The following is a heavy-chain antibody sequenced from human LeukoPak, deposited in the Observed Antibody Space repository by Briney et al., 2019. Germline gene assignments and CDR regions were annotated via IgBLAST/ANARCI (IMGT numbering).Heavy chain of an antibody. J-gene: IGHJ3*02. CDR3: ARFPTYYHDSSGYKGAFDI. V-gene: IGHV5-51*01. CDR2: IYPGDSDT. D-gene: IGHD3-22*01. CDR1: GYSFTSYW. Sequence: GESLKISCKGSGYSFTSYWIGWVRQMPGKGLEWMGIIYPGDSDTRYSPSFQGQVTISADKSISTAYLQWSSLKASDTAMYYCARFPTYYHDSSGYKGAFDIWGQGTMVTVSS.